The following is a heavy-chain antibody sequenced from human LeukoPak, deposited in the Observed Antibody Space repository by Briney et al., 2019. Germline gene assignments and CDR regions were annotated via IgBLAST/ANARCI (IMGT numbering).Heavy chain of an antibody. CDR3: ARQGYCSGGSCDDWFDP. D-gene: IGHD2-15*01. CDR2: ISHSGST. V-gene: IGHV4-4*02. CDR1: GGSISSNNW. J-gene: IGHJ5*02. Sequence: MTSGTLSLTCAVSGGSISSNNWWSWVRQPPGKGLEWIGEISHSGSTNYNPFQESRVTISVDKSKNQSPLNLSTVTAADTAVYYCARQGYCSGGSCDDWFDPWGQGTLVTVSS.